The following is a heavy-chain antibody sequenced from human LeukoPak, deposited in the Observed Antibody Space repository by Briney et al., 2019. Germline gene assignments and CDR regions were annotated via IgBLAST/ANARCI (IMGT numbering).Heavy chain of an antibody. CDR2: IYGGGST. J-gene: IGHJ4*02. D-gene: IGHD2-2*01. V-gene: IGHV3-53*01. Sequence: GGSLRLSCAATGLSVSSNFMSWVRQAPGKGLEWVSVIYGGGSTYYADSVKGRFTISRDNSKNTLYLQMNSLRAEDTAVYYCAKDRDIVVVPAAFDYFDYWGQGTLVTVSS. CDR1: GLSVSSNF. CDR3: AKDRDIVVVPAAFDYFDY.